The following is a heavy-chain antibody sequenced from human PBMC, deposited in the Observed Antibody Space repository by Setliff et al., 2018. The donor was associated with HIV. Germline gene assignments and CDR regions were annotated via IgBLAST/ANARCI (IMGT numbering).Heavy chain of an antibody. D-gene: IGHD3-10*01. CDR1: GGSISSGSYY. CDR2: IYTSGKT. J-gene: IGHJ3*02. CDR3: ARDVTVVWGVSFFYVFDI. Sequence: SETLSLTCTVSGGSISSGSYYWTWIRQSAGKGLEWIGRIYTSGKTSYNPSLKSRVTISADTSKSQFSLKLTSVTAADTAIYYCARDVTVVWGVSFFYVFDIWGQGTMVTVTS. V-gene: IGHV4-61*02.